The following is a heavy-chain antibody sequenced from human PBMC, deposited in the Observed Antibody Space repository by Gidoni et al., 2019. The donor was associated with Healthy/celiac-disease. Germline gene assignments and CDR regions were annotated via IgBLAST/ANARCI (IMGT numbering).Heavy chain of an antibody. Sequence: QLQLQESGSGLVKPSQPLSLTFAFSVCSISSGGYAWSWIRQPPGKGLEWIGYIYHIGSTYYNPSLKSRVTISVDRSKNQFSLKLSSVTAADTAVYYCARAYGSGWYFDYWGQGTLVTVSS. CDR3: ARAYGSGWYFDY. CDR2: IYHIGST. J-gene: IGHJ4*02. D-gene: IGHD6-19*01. CDR1: VCSISSGGYA. V-gene: IGHV4-30-2*01.